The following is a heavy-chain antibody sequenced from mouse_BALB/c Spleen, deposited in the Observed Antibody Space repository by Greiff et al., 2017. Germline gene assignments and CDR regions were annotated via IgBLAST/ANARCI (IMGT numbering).Heavy chain of an antibody. D-gene: IGHD2-3*01. CDR1: GYTFTSYW. J-gene: IGHJ3*01. CDR3: ARGSVHGYYVLFAY. CDR2: INPSTGYT. Sequence: QVQLQQSGAELAKPGASVKMSCKASGYTFTSYWMHWVKQRPGQGLEWIGYINPSTGYTEYNQKFKDKATLTADKSSSTAYIQLSSLTSEDSAVYYCARGSVHGYYVLFAYWGQGTLVTVSA. V-gene: IGHV1-7*01.